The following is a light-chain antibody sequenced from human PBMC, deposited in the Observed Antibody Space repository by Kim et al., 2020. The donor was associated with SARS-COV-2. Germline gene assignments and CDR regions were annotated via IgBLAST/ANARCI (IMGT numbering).Light chain of an antibody. CDR1: QSVSSSY. J-gene: IGKJ2*03. CDR2: GAS. V-gene: IGKV3-20*01. CDR3: QQYGSSPFMYS. Sequence: EIVLTQSPGTLSLSPGERATLSCRASQSVSSSYLAWYQQKPGQAPRLLIYGASSRATGTPDRFSGSGSGTDFTLTISRLEPEDFAVYYCQQYGSSPFMYSFGQGTKLEI.